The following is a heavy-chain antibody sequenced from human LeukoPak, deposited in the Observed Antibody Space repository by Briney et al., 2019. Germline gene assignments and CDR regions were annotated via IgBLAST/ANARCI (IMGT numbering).Heavy chain of an antibody. V-gene: IGHV5-51*01. CDR1: GYNFNNHW. Sequence: GESLKISCKASGYNFNNHWIAWVRQMPGKGLEWMGVVYPGDSDSRYSPSFQGQVTISADKSITTAYLQWSSLEASDTAIYYCARAPGLRYSDWLVWGQGTLVTVSS. D-gene: IGHD3-9*01. CDR3: ARAPGLRYSDWLV. J-gene: IGHJ4*02. CDR2: VYPGDSDS.